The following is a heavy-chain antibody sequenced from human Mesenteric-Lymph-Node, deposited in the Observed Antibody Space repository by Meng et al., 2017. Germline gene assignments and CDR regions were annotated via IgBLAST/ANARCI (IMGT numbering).Heavy chain of an antibody. Sequence: VQLQQGGAGLLKPSETLSLTCAVDGGSFSGYYWSWIRQPPGKGLEWIGEINHSGSTNYNPSLKSRVTISVDTSKNQFSLKLSSVTAADTAVYYCARGFLSFVRVFDYWGQGTLVTVSS. CDR1: GGSFSGYY. V-gene: IGHV4-34*01. D-gene: IGHD2/OR15-2a*01. J-gene: IGHJ4*02. CDR2: INHSGST. CDR3: ARGFLSFVRVFDY.